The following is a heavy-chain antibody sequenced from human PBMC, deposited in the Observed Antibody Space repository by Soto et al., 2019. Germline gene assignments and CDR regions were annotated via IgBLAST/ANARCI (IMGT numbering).Heavy chain of an antibody. Sequence: GGSLRLSCAASGFTVSSNYMSWVRQAPGKGLEWVSVIYSGGSTYYADSVKGRFTISRDNSKNTLYLQMNSLRAEDTAVYYCAREQPNYYDSSGYRYYFDYWGQGTLVTVSS. D-gene: IGHD3-22*01. CDR1: GFTVSSNY. CDR2: IYSGGST. J-gene: IGHJ4*02. V-gene: IGHV3-66*01. CDR3: AREQPNYYDSSGYRYYFDY.